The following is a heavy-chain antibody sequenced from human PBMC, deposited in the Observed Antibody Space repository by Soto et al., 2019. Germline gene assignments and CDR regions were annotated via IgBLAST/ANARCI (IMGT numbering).Heavy chain of an antibody. CDR2: ISGSGGST. CDR1: GFTFSSYA. CDR3: ASIGLRFLEWLSSDY. D-gene: IGHD3-3*01. J-gene: IGHJ4*02. Sequence: VSLRLSCAASGFTFSSYAMSWVRQAPGKGLEWVSAISGSGGSTYYADSVKGRFTISRDNSKNTLYLQMNSLRAEDTAVYYCASIGLRFLEWLSSDYWGQGTLVTVSS. V-gene: IGHV3-23*01.